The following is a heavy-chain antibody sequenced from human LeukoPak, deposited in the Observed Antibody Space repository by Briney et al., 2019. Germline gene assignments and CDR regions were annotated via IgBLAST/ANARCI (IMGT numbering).Heavy chain of an antibody. CDR2: IHRTGST. CDR3: ASLAEGESGRGS. J-gene: IGHJ5*02. V-gene: IGHV4-61*08. D-gene: IGHD3-10*01. Sequence: SETLALTCTVSGASVGSAGSHWMWIRQPPGKGLEYIGNIHRTGSTDYKPSLRSRVTISVDTSNNHFSLTLRSVTAADTAVYYCASLAEGESGRGSWGQGTFVTVSP. CDR1: GASVGSAGSH.